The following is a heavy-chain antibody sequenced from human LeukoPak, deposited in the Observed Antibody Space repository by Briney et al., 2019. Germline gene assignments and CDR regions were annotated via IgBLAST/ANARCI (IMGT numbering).Heavy chain of an antibody. V-gene: IGHV3-66*01. CDR2: IYRHGGT. D-gene: IGHD5-18*01. Sequence: GGSLRLSCAASGFTVSTNYVSWVRHAPGKGLEWVSVIYRHGGTAYADSVQGRFSISRDNSKNTVDLQMNSLRADDTAVYYCARDPGYSYGLDYWGQGTLVTVSS. CDR1: GFTVSTNY. J-gene: IGHJ4*02. CDR3: ARDPGYSYGLDY.